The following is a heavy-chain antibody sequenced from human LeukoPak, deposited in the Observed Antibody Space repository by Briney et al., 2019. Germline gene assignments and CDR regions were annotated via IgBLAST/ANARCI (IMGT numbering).Heavy chain of an antibody. V-gene: IGHV4-31*03. CDR1: GGSISSGGYY. CDR3: AREMATIRRAFDI. Sequence: TLSLTCTVSGGSISSGGYYWSWIRQHPGKGLEWIGYIYYSGSTYYNPSLKSRVTISVDTSKNQFSLKLSSVTAADTAVYYCAREMATIRRAFDIWGQGTMVTVSS. D-gene: IGHD5-24*01. J-gene: IGHJ3*02. CDR2: IYYSGST.